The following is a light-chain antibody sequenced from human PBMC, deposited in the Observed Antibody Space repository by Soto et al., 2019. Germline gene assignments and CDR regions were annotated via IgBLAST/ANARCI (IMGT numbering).Light chain of an antibody. J-gene: IGKJ5*01. Sequence: EIVLTQSPGTLSLSPGERATLSFRASQSASSSYLAWYQQKPGQAPRLLIYGASNRATGIPDRFSGSGSGTDFTLTISRLEPEDFAVYYCQQHGSSPITFGQGTRLEIK. V-gene: IGKV3-20*01. CDR1: QSASSSY. CDR2: GAS. CDR3: QQHGSSPIT.